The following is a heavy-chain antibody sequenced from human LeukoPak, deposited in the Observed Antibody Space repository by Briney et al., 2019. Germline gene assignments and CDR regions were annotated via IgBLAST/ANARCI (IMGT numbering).Heavy chain of an antibody. J-gene: IGHJ6*03. V-gene: IGHV1-2*02. Sequence: ASVKVSCKASGYTFTGYYIYWVRQAPGQGLEWMGWINPNSGGTNYVQKFQGRVTVTRDTSIGTAYMELSRLRSADTAVYYCARDRSSSMDYYYYMDVWGKGTTVTVSS. CDR2: INPNSGGT. CDR1: GYTFTGYY. CDR3: ARDRSSSMDYYYYMDV. D-gene: IGHD6-6*01.